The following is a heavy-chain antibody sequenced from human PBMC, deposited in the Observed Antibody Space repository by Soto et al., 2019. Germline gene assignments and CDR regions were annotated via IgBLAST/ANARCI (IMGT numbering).Heavy chain of an antibody. J-gene: IGHJ4*02. D-gene: IGHD5-18*01. CDR3: ARGAMANFDY. Sequence: QVQLVQSGVEVKKPGSSVKVSCKASGGTFGSQGIAWVRQAPGQGLEWMGGFIAMLGTPTYAKKVQGRATISADESLTSSYLELRSLRSEDTGVYFCARGAMANFDYWGQGTVVTVSS. CDR2: FIAMLGTP. V-gene: IGHV1-69*01. CDR1: GGTFGSQG.